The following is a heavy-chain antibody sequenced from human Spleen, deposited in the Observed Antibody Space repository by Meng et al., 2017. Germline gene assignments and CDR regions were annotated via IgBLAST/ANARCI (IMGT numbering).Heavy chain of an antibody. CDR3: AKDRALYSGSYYHYFDY. CDR1: GFTFSSYA. J-gene: IGHJ4*02. Sequence: GESLKISCAASGFTFSSYAMSWVRQAPGKGLEWVSAISGSGGSTYYADSVKGRFTISRDNSKNTLYLQMNSLRAEDTAVYYCAKDRALYSGSYYHYFDYWGQGTLVTVSS. CDR2: ISGSGGST. D-gene: IGHD1-26*01. V-gene: IGHV3-23*01.